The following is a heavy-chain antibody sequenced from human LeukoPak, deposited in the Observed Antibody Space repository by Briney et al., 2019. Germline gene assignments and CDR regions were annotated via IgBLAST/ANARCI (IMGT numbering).Heavy chain of an antibody. J-gene: IGHJ4*02. CDR3: ARLNHCSGGSCYVSGDY. CDR1: GGTFSSYA. D-gene: IGHD2-15*01. Sequence: ASVKVSCKASGGTFSSYAISWVRQAPGQGLEWMGGIIPIFGTANYAQKFQGRVTITADESTSTAYMELSSLRSEDTAVYYCARLNHCSGGSCYVSGDYWGQGTLVTVSS. V-gene: IGHV1-69*13. CDR2: IIPIFGTA.